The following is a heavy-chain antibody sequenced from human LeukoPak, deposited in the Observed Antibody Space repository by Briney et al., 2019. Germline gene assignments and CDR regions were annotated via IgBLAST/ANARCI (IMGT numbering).Heavy chain of an antibody. V-gene: IGHV1-18*01. J-gene: IGHJ4*02. CDR2: ISAYNGNT. Sequence: GASVKVSCKASGYTFTSYGISWVRQAPGQGLEWMGWISAYNGNTNYAQKLQGRVTMTTDTSTSTAYMELRSLRSDDTAVYYCARAQEGDFWSGYAVDYWGQGTLVTVSS. D-gene: IGHD3-3*01. CDR1: GYTFTSYG. CDR3: ARAQEGDFWSGYAVDY.